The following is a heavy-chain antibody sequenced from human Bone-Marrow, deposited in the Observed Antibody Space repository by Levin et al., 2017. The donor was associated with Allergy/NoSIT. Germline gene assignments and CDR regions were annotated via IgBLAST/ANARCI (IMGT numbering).Heavy chain of an antibody. CDR3: GRHGYSYGLDY. CDR1: GFTFRNYW. D-gene: IGHD5-18*01. V-gene: IGHV3-74*01. J-gene: IGHJ4*02. Sequence: GGSLRLCCAASGFTFRNYWMHWVRQAPGKGLVWVSGIGPDGSSTAYADSVKGRFTISRDNARNTLCLQMNSLRAEDTALYYCGRHGYSYGLDYWGQGTLVTVSS. CDR2: IGPDGSST.